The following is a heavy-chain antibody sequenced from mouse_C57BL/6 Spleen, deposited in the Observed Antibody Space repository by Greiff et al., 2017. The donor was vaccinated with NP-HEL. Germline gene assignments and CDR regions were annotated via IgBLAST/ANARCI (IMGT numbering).Heavy chain of an antibody. V-gene: IGHV3-6*01. CDR1: GYSITSGYY. CDR3: ARDHYSNSNYFDY. CDR2: ISYDGSN. J-gene: IGHJ2*01. Sequence: EVQRVESGPGLVKPSQSLSLTCSVTGYSITSGYYWNWIRQFPGNKLEWMGYISYDGSNNYNPSLKNRISITRDTSKNQFFLKLNSVTTEDTATYYCARDHYSNSNYFDYWGQGTTLTVSS. D-gene: IGHD2-5*01.